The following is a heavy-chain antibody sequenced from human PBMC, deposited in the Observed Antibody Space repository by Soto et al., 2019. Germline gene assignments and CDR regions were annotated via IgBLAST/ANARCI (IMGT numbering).Heavy chain of an antibody. CDR3: ARGGMKVSEWLREMYYFDY. Sequence: SSETLSLTCAVYGGSFSGYYWGWVRQPPGKGLEWIGEINHSGSTTYNPSLKSRVTISVDTSKNQFSLKLSSVTAADTAVYYCARGGMKVSEWLREMYYFDYWGQGTLVTVSS. CDR2: INHSGST. V-gene: IGHV4-34*01. D-gene: IGHD5-12*01. J-gene: IGHJ4*02. CDR1: GGSFSGYY.